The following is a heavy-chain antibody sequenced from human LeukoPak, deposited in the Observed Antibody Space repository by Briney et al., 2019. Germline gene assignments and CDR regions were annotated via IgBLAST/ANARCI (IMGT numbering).Heavy chain of an antibody. CDR2: IRYDGSNK. D-gene: IGHD3-10*01. J-gene: IGHJ6*03. V-gene: IGHV3-30*02. Sequence: GGSLRLSCAASGFTFSSYGMHWVRQAPGKGLEWVAFIRYDGSNKYYADSVKGRFTISRDNSKNTLYLQMNSLRAEDTAVYFCARVLSGSGSLYYYYYYMDVWGKGTTVTISS. CDR1: GFTFSSYG. CDR3: ARVLSGSGSLYYYYYYMDV.